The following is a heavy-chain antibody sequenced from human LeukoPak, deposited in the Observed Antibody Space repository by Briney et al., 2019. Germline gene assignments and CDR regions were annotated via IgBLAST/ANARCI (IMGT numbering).Heavy chain of an antibody. D-gene: IGHD3-10*01. J-gene: IGHJ5*01. CDR2: ISTTGST. CDR3: ARQDGLWVGDLGGWFDF. Sequence: SETLSLTSTVSGTSISRNYSSALRHSAGLGLEWLGYISTTGSTTYNPSLEGRVTMSEDTSQNQLSLTLSSVTAADTAAYFCARQDGLWVGDLGGWFDFWGQGIQVTVSS. CDR1: GTSISRNY. V-gene: IGHV4-4*09.